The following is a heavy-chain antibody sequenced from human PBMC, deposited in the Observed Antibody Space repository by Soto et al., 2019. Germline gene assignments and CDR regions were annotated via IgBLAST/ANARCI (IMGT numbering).Heavy chain of an antibody. V-gene: IGHV4-30-4*08. CDR1: GGSISSVFYY. CDR2: IYYSGST. Sequence: PSETLSLTCTVSGGSISSVFYYWSWIRQHPGKGLEWIGYIYYSGSTYYNPSLKSRVTISVDTSKNQFSLKLSSVTAADTAVYYCARTYSSSWGGLFYFDYWGQGTLVTVSS. J-gene: IGHJ4*02. D-gene: IGHD6-13*01. CDR3: ARTYSSSWGGLFYFDY.